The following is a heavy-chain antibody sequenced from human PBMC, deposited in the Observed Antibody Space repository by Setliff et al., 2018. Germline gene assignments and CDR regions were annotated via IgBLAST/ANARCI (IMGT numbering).Heavy chain of an antibody. CDR3: ARDRDGHFDL. CDR1: GFTFDIYS. V-gene: IGHV3-48*04. CDR2: ISSHSNTI. J-gene: IGHJ2*01. Sequence: LRLSCAASGFTFDIYSMSWVRQAPGKGLEWVSYISSHSNTIWYADSVKGRFTISRDNAKNTLFLQMKSLRAEDTAVYYCARDRDGHFDLWGRGTLVTVS.